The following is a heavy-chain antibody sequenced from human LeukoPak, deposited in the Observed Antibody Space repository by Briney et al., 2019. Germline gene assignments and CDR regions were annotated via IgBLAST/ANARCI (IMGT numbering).Heavy chain of an antibody. CDR3: AGGAPGGMDV. J-gene: IGHJ6*02. Sequence: GGSLRLSCAGSGFSFSSYSMNWVRQAPGKGLEWISYISGSGDTIHYGDSVKGRFTISRDNGKNSLYLQVYSLRVEDTAIFYCAGGAPGGMDVWGQGTTVIVSS. V-gene: IGHV3-48*01. CDR1: GFSFSSYS. D-gene: IGHD3-10*01. CDR2: ISGSGDTI.